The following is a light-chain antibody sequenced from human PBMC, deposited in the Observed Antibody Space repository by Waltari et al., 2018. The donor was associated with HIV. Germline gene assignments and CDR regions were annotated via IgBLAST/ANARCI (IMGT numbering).Light chain of an antibody. CDR2: RAS. CDR1: ENINNF. J-gene: IGKJ3*01. V-gene: IGKV1-39*01. Sequence: DIQMTQSPFFLSASVGDRVTVTCRAGENINNFVNWFQQKPGRAPNLLIYRASTLQRGVPPRFSGRGSGTDFTLTISSLQPEDFAIYYCLQTYNPPLTFGPGTKVEIK. CDR3: LQTYNPPLT.